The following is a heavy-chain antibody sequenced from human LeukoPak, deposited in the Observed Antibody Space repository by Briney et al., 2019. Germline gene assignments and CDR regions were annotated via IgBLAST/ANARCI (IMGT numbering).Heavy chain of an antibody. V-gene: IGHV3-15*01. CDR1: GFTFTNAW. Sequence: GGSLRLSCAASGFTFTNAWMTWVRQAPGKGLEWVGRLKSKTDDGTSVYAASVKDRFTMSRDDSKNTMYLQMNSLTIEDTAVYYCTTDLSAWGQGTLVTVSS. CDR2: LKSKTDDGTS. J-gene: IGHJ5*02. D-gene: IGHD6-25*01. CDR3: TTDLSA.